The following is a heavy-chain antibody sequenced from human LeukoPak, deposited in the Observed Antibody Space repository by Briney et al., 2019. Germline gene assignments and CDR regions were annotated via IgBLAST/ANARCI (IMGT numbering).Heavy chain of an antibody. CDR3: ARDHSIVVVVAATPDNWFDP. V-gene: IGHV4-4*02. D-gene: IGHD2-15*01. J-gene: IGHJ5*02. CDR2: IYHSGST. Sequence: SETLSLTCAVSGGSISSSNWWSWVRQPPGKGLEWIGEIYHSGSTNYNPSLKSRVTISVDKSKNQFSLKLSSVTAADTAVYYCARDHSIVVVVAATPDNWFDPWGQGTLVTVSS. CDR1: GGSISSSNW.